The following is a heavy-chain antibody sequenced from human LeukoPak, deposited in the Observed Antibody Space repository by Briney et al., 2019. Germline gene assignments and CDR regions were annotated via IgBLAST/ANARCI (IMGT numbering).Heavy chain of an antibody. J-gene: IGHJ3*02. Sequence: GASVKVSCKASGYTFTSYDINWVRQATGQGLEWMGWMNPNSGNTGYAQKFQGRVTMTRNTSISTAYMELSSLRSEDTAVYYCARGSIFRMFRAFDIWGQGTMVTVSS. CDR1: GYTFTSYD. V-gene: IGHV1-8*01. CDR3: ARGSIFRMFRAFDI. D-gene: IGHD3-9*01. CDR2: MNPNSGNT.